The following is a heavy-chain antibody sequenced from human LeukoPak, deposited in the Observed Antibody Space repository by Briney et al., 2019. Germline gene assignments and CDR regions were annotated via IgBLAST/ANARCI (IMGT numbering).Heavy chain of an antibody. D-gene: IGHD6-13*01. CDR3: AYSSSWYIGSWYYFDY. CDR1: GFTFSSYA. CDR2: ISGSGGST. J-gene: IGHJ4*02. Sequence: GGSLRLSCAASGFTFSSYAMSWVRQAPGKGLEWVSTISGSGGSTYYADSVKGRFTISRDNSKNTLYLQMNSLRAEDTAVYYCAYSSSWYIGSWYYFDYWGQGTLVTVSS. V-gene: IGHV3-23*01.